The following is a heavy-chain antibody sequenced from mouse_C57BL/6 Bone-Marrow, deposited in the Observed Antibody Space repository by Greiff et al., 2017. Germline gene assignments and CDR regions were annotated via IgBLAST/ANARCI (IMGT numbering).Heavy chain of an antibody. Sequence: VQLKESGPGLVQPSQCLSITCTVSGFSFTSYGVHWVRQSPGKGLEWLGVIWSGGSTDYNAAFITRLSISKDNSKSQVFFKMNRLQADDTAIYYCASLPPDYWGQGTSVTVSS. D-gene: IGHD5-5*01. J-gene: IGHJ4*01. CDR1: GFSFTSYG. CDR2: IWSGGST. CDR3: ASLPPDY. V-gene: IGHV2-2*01.